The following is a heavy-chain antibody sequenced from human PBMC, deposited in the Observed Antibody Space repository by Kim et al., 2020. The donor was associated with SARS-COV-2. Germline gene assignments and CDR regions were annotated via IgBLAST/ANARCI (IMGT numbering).Heavy chain of an antibody. CDR1: GGSISSYY. D-gene: IGHD6-13*01. CDR3: ASAPIAGWGAFAY. Sequence: SETLSLTCTVSGGSISSYYWSWIRQPPGKGLEWIGYIYYSGSTNYNPSLKSRVTISVDTSKNQFSLKLSSVTAADTAVYYCASAPIAGWGAFAYWGQGTLVTVSS. J-gene: IGHJ4*02. CDR2: IYYSGST. V-gene: IGHV4-59*01.